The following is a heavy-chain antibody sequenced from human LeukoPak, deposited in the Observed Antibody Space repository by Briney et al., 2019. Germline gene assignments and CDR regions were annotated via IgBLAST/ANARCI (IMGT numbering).Heavy chain of an antibody. CDR3: ARDSYCSSTSCSPENWFDP. Sequence: ASVKVSCKASSYTFTSYGISWVRQAPGQGLEWMGWISAYNGNTNYAQKLQGRVTMTTDTSTSTAYMELRSLRSDDTAVYYCARDSYCSSTSCSPENWFDPWGQGTLVTVSS. CDR1: SYTFTSYG. V-gene: IGHV1-18*01. CDR2: ISAYNGNT. D-gene: IGHD2-2*01. J-gene: IGHJ5*02.